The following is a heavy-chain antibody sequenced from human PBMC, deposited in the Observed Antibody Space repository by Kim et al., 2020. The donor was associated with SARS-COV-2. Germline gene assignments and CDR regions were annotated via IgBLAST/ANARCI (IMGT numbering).Heavy chain of an antibody. D-gene: IGHD3-22*01. V-gene: IGHV3-33*01. Sequence: NKYYADSVKGRFTISRDNCNTTLYLQMNSVRAEDTAVYYCARGDRSFDFGFWGQGTLVTVSS. J-gene: IGHJ4*02. CDR2: NK. CDR3: ARGDRSFDFGF.